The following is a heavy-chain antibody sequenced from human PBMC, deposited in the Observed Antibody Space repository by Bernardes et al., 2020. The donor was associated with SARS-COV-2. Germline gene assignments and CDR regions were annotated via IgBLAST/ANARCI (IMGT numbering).Heavy chain of an antibody. J-gene: IGHJ4*02. Sequence: GGSLRLSCAASGFTFSSYGMHWVRQAPGKGLEWVAVIWYDGSNKYYADSVKGRFTISRDNSKNTLYLQMNSLRAEDTAVYYCAHRRQWLAIDYWGQGTLVTVSS. CDR2: IWYDGSNK. CDR3: AHRRQWLAIDY. D-gene: IGHD6-19*01. V-gene: IGHV3-33*01. CDR1: GFTFSSYG.